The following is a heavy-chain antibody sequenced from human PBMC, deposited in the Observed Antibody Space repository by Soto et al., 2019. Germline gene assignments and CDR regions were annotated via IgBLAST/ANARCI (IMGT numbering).Heavy chain of an antibody. Sequence: ASVKVSCKASGYTFTSYDINWVRQATGQGLEWMGWMNPNSGNTGYAQKFQGRVTMTRNTSISTAYMELSSLRSEDTAVYYCARAGEGYGYDAFDTWGQGTMVTVSS. V-gene: IGHV1-8*01. CDR2: MNPNSGNT. CDR1: GYTFTSYD. J-gene: IGHJ3*02. D-gene: IGHD5-12*01. CDR3: ARAGEGYGYDAFDT.